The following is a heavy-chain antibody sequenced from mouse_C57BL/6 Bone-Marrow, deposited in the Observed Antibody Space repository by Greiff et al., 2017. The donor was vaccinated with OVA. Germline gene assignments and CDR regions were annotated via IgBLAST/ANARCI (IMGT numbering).Heavy chain of an antibody. J-gene: IGHJ4*01. CDR3: TYDDPDMGY. CDR2: IDPETGGT. CDR1: GYTFTDYV. Sequence: QVQLQQSGAELVRPGASVTLSCKASGYTFTDYVMHWVKLTPVHGLEWIGAIDPETGGTAYNQKFKGKAILTADKSSSTAYMELRSLTSEDAAVYYCTYDDPDMGYWGQGTSVTVSS. D-gene: IGHD2-3*01. V-gene: IGHV1-15*01.